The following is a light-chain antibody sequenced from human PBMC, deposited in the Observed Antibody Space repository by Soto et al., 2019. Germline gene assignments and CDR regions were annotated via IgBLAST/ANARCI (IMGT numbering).Light chain of an antibody. V-gene: IGKV2-30*01. Sequence: DVVMTQSPLSLPVTPGQPAFISCSSSQSLVFRDGNTYLNWFHQGPGQSPRRLIYQVSNRDSGVPDRFSGSGSGTDFTLKISRVEAEDVGVYYCMQGTHWPPTFGQGTKVDIK. CDR3: MQGTHWPPT. CDR1: QSLVFRDGNTY. CDR2: QVS. J-gene: IGKJ1*01.